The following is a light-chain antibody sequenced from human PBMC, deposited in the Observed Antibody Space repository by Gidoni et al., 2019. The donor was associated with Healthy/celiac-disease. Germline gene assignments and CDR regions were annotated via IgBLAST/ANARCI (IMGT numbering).Light chain of an antibody. J-gene: IGKJ2*01. Sequence: DIQMTQSPSSLSASVGDRVIITCRASQSISSYLNWYQQKPGKAPKLLIYAASSLQSGVPSRFSGSGSGTDFTLTISSLQPEDFATYYCQQSYSTPPYTFGQXTKLEIK. V-gene: IGKV1-39*01. CDR1: QSISSY. CDR2: AAS. CDR3: QQSYSTPPYT.